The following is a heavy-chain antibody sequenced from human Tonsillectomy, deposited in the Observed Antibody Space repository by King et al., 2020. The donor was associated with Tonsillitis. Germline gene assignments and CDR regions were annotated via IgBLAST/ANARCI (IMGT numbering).Heavy chain of an antibody. CDR2: IYYSGST. D-gene: IGHD5-24*01. V-gene: IGHV4-39*01. J-gene: IGHJ5*02. CDR1: GGSISSSSYY. Sequence: LQLQESGPGLVKPSETLSLTCTVSGGSISSSSYYWGWIRQPPGKGLEWIGSIYYSGSTYYNPSLKSRVTISVDTSKNQFSLKLSSVTAADTAVYYCANGERWLQSSHNWFDPWGQGTLVTVSS. CDR3: ANGERWLQSSHNWFDP.